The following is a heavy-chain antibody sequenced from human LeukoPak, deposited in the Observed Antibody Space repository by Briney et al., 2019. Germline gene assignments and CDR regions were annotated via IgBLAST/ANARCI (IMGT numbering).Heavy chain of an antibody. V-gene: IGHV4-59*01. Sequence: SETLSLTCTVSGGSISSYYWSWIRKTPGKRLEWIGHIYYSGSTNYNPSLKSRVTISVDTSKNQFSLKLSAVTAADTAVYYCASRSSIWSGYQDTLYYFDSWGQGTLVTVSS. CDR1: GGSISSYY. J-gene: IGHJ4*02. CDR2: IYYSGST. CDR3: ASRSSIWSGYQDTLYYFDS. D-gene: IGHD3-3*01.